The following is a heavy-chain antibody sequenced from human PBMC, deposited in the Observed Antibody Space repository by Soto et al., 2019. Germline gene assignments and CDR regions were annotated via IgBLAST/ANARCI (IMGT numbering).Heavy chain of an antibody. CDR1: GYTFTSYG. V-gene: IGHV1-18*01. J-gene: IGHJ4*02. Sequence: QVQLVQSGPEVKKPGASVKVSCKTSGYTFTSYGISWVRQAPGQGLEWMGWISTYKGNTNYAQKFQGRVTMTTDTATSTAYMELRSLRSDDTAVYYCATRSPAFDYWGQGTLVTLSS. CDR2: ISTYKGNT. CDR3: ATRSPAFDY.